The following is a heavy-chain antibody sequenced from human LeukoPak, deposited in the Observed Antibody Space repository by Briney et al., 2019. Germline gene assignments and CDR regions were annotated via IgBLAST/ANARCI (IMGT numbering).Heavy chain of an antibody. CDR3: ARGSSILYYDILTGYPFDY. D-gene: IGHD3-9*01. V-gene: IGHV1-69*05. CDR2: IIPIFGTA. Sequence: SVKVSCKASGGTFSSYAISWVRQAPGQGLEWMGGIIPIFGTANYAQKFQGRVTITTDESTSTAYMELSSLRSEDTAVYYCARGSSILYYDILTGYPFDYWGQGTLVTVSS. CDR1: GGTFSSYA. J-gene: IGHJ4*02.